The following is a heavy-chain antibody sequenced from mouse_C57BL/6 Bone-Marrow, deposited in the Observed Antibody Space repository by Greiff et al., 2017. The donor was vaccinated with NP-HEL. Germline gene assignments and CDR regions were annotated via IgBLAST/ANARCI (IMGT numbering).Heavy chain of an antibody. CDR1: GFTFSDYY. J-gene: IGHJ4*01. Sequence: VQLKESGGGLVQPGGSLKLSCAASGFTFSDYYMYWVRQTPEKRLEWVAYISNGGGSTYYPDTVKGRFTISRDNAKNTLYLQMSRLKSEDTAMYYCARRRYYRRGYYAMDYWGQGTSVTVSS. V-gene: IGHV5-12*01. D-gene: IGHD2-12*01. CDR2: ISNGGGST. CDR3: ARRRYYRRGYYAMDY.